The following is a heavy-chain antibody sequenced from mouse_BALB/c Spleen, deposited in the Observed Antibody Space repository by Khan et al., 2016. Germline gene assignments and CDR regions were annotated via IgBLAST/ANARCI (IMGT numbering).Heavy chain of an antibody. CDR3: AGPFTTGFAY. V-gene: IGHV4-1*02. D-gene: IGHD1-1*01. CDR1: GFDFSRYW. J-gene: IGHJ3*01. Sequence: EVKLLESGGGLVQPGGSLKLSCVASGFDFSRYWMNWVRQAPGKGLEWIGEINPDSSTINYTPSLKDKFILSRDNAKDTLYLQMSKVRSEDTALYYCAGPFTTGFAYWGQGTLVTVSA. CDR2: INPDSSTI.